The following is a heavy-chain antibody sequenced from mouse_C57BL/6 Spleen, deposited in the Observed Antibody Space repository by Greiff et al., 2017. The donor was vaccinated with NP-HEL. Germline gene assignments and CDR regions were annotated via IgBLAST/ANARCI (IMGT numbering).Heavy chain of an antibody. CDR1: GYAFTNYL. D-gene: IGHD2-4*01. CDR3: ARGDIYYDYGFAY. Sequence: VQLQQSGAELVRPGTSVKVSCKASGYAFTNYLIEWVKQRPGQGLEWIGVINPGSGGTNYNEKFKGKATLTADKSSSTAYMQLSSLTSEDSAVYFCARGDIYYDYGFAYWGQGTLVTVSA. CDR2: INPGSGGT. J-gene: IGHJ3*01. V-gene: IGHV1-54*01.